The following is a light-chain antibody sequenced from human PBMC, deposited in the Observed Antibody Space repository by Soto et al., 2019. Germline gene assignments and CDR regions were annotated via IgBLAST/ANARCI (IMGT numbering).Light chain of an antibody. CDR2: DAS. CDR1: QSVSSY. V-gene: IGKV3-11*01. CDR3: KQRSNSPPLYT. J-gene: IGKJ5*01. Sequence: EIVLTQSPATLSLSPGERATLSCRASQSVSSYLAWYQQKPGQAPRLLIYDASNRATGIPARFSGSGSGTDFTLTISSLEPEDFAVYYCKQRSNSPPLYTFGQGTRLEIK.